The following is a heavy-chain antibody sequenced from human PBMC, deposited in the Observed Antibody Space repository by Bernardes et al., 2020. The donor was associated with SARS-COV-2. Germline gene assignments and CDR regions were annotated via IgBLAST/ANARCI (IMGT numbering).Heavy chain of an antibody. J-gene: IGHJ4*02. CDR2: ISTYTGNT. D-gene: IGHD3-22*01. CDR3: ARGEDYYDGSGPYYFDY. Sequence: ASVKVSCKASGYTFTIYDISWVRQAPGQGLEWMGWISTYTGNTNYAQRFQGRVTMTTDTSTNTAYMELRSLRSDDTAVYYCARGEDYYDGSGPYYFDYWGQGTLVTVSS. V-gene: IGHV1-18*04. CDR1: GYTFTIYD.